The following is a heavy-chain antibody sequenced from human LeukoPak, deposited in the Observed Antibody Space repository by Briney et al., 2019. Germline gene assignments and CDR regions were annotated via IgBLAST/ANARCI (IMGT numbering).Heavy chain of an antibody. D-gene: IGHD2-21*02. J-gene: IGHJ2*01. Sequence: GGSLRLSCAASGFTFSSYWMSWVRQAPGRGLEWVANIKQDGSEKYYVDSVKGRFTISRDNAKNSLYLQMNSLSADDTAVYFCAKGPRAGLRYWYFDLWGRGSLVTVSS. CDR3: AKGPRAGLRYWYFDL. V-gene: IGHV3-7*03. CDR1: GFTFSSYW. CDR2: IKQDGSEK.